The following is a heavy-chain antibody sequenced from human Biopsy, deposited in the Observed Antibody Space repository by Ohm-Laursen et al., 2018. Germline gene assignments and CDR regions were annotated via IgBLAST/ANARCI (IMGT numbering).Heavy chain of an antibody. CDR1: GDSLSSYF. V-gene: IGHV4-59*07. J-gene: IGHJ4*02. CDR3: ARALGGYHLSAYYIDS. CDR2: IHNSGST. D-gene: IGHD3-3*01. Sequence: SDTLSLTCTVSGDSLSSYFWSWIRQPPGKGLERIGFIHNSGSTDHNPSLKRRVTVSMDVSNNDFSLKLTSVTAADTAVYYCARALGGYHLSAYYIDSWGQGTLVTVSS.